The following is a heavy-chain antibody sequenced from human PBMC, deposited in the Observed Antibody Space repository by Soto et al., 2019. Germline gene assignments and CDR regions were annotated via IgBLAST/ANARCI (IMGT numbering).Heavy chain of an antibody. V-gene: IGHV1-69*06. Sequence: QVQLVQSGAEVKKPGSSVKVSCKASGGTFSSYAISWVRQAPGQGLEWMGGIIPIFGTANYAQKFQGRVTITADKSTSTAYMELSSLRSEDTAVYYCARDYPDHYDSSGYYSGGWFDPWGQGTLVTVSS. J-gene: IGHJ5*02. CDR3: ARDYPDHYDSSGYYSGGWFDP. D-gene: IGHD3-22*01. CDR2: IIPIFGTA. CDR1: GGTFSSYA.